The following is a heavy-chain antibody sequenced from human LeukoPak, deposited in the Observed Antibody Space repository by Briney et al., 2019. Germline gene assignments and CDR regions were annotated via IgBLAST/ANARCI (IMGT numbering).Heavy chain of an antibody. CDR3: AVATIHYFDY. V-gene: IGHV3-66*01. CDR1: GFIVSSNY. D-gene: IGHD5-12*01. CDR2: IYSGGHT. J-gene: IGHJ4*02. Sequence: GGSLRLSCAASGFIVSSNYMSWVRQAPGKGLECVSVIYSGGHTYYADSVKGRFTISRDNSKNTLYLQMNSLRVEDTAVYYCAVATIHYFDYWGQGTLVTVSS.